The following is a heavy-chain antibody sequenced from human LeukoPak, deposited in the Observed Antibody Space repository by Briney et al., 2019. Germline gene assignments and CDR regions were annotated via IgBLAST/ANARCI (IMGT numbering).Heavy chain of an antibody. CDR1: VYTFIDYY. J-gene: IGHJ5*02. V-gene: IGHV1-2*02. CDR3: ARDRGLES. Sequence: ASVKVSCKCSVYTFIDYYMHGVRQAPGQGREGVGWLNPNSGDTNYAQKFRGRVTMTSDTSISTAYMDVSRLRYDDTARYDCARDRGLESWGQGNPVTVSS. D-gene: IGHD3-3*01. CDR2: LNPNSGDT.